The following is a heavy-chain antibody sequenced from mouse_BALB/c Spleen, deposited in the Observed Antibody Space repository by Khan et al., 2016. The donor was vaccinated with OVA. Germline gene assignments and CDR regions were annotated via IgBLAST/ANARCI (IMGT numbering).Heavy chain of an antibody. V-gene: IGHV5-6*01. D-gene: IGHD1-1*01. CDR1: GFTFSTFG. CDR3: TRLGYYCDSEGVAC. J-gene: IGHJ3*01. CDR2: ISTGGSYT. Sequence: EVQLVESGGDLVKPGGSLKLSCAASGFTFSTFGMSWVRQTPDKRLEWVATISTGGSYTYYPDIVKGRFIISRDNAKNTLDLQMSSLKYEDTAMYYWTRLGYYCDSEGVACWGQGSRGSV.